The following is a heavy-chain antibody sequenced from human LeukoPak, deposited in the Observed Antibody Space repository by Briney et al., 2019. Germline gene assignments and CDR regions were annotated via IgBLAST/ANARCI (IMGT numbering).Heavy chain of an antibody. D-gene: IGHD6-13*01. Sequence: PSETLSLTCAVYGGSFSGYYWSWIRQPPGKGLEWIGEINHSGSTNYNPSLKSRVTISVDTSKNQFSLKLSSVTAADTAVYYCARLRTGIAAAAADSWGQGTLVTVSS. V-gene: IGHV4-34*01. CDR1: GGSFSGYY. CDR3: ARLRTGIAAAAADS. CDR2: INHSGST. J-gene: IGHJ4*02.